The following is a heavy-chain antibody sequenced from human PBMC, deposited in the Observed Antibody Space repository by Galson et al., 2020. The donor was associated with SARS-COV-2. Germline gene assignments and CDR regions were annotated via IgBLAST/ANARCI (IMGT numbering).Heavy chain of an antibody. J-gene: IGHJ4*02. CDR1: GFTFSSYA. CDR3: AKEPTYSSSWYMDY. D-gene: IGHD6-13*01. CDR2: ISGSGGST. Sequence: GESLKISCAASGFTFSSYAMSWVRQAPGKGLEWVSAISGSGGSTYYADSVKGRYTISRDNSKNTLYLQMNSLRAEDTAVYYCAKEPTYSSSWYMDYWGQGTLVTVSS. V-gene: IGHV3-23*01.